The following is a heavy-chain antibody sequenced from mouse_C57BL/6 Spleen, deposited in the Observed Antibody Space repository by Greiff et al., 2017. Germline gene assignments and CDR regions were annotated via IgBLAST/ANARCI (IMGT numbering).Heavy chain of an antibody. CDR3: ARGTEDY. J-gene: IGHJ2*01. D-gene: IGHD2-14*01. Sequence: EVQVVESGGGLVKPGGSLKLSCAASGFPFSDYGMQWVRQAPEKGLEWVAYISSGSSTISSADTVKGRFTISRDNAKNTLYLQMTSLRSEDTDMYYCARGTEDYWGQGTTLTVSS. CDR2: ISSGSSTI. CDR1: GFPFSDYG. V-gene: IGHV5-17*01.